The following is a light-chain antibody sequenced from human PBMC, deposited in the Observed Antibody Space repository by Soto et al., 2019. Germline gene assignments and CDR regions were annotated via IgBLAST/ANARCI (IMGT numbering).Light chain of an antibody. CDR1: SSNIGRNT. J-gene: IGLJ2*01. V-gene: IGLV1-44*01. Sequence: QSVLTQPPSASGTPGQRVTMSCSGGSSNIGRNTVSWYQQLPGTAPKVLISGDNQRSSGVPDRFSGSKSGTSASLAISGLQSEDEGDYYSAAWDDSLSGPVFGGGTKLTVL. CDR2: GDN. CDR3: AAWDDSLSGPV.